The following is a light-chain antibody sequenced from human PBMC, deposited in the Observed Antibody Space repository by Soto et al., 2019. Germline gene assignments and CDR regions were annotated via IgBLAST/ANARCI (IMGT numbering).Light chain of an antibody. CDR1: SSNIGNNY. Sequence: QSVLTQPPSVSAAPGQKVTIFCSGSSSNIGNNYLSWYQHLPGTAPKLLIYDNNKRPSGIPDRFSGSKSGTSATLGITGLQTGDEADYYCGSWDSSLSAGVFGGGTKLTVL. J-gene: IGLJ3*02. CDR3: GSWDSSLSAGV. V-gene: IGLV1-51*01. CDR2: DNN.